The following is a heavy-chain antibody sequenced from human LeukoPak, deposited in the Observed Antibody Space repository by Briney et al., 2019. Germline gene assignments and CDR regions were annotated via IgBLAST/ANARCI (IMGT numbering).Heavy chain of an antibody. J-gene: IGHJ4*02. CDR1: GVSISSHY. V-gene: IGHV4-4*07. D-gene: IGHD4-17*01. CDR3: ARAPDYGDYGLFDY. Sequence: SETLSLTCTVSGVSISSHYWSWIRQPAGKGLEWIGRIYTSGSTNYNPSLKSRVTMSVDTSKNQFSLKLSSVTAADTAVYYCARAPDYGDYGLFDYWGQGTLVTVSS. CDR2: IYTSGST.